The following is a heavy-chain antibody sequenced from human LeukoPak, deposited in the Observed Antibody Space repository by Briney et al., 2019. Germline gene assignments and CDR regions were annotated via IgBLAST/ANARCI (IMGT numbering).Heavy chain of an antibody. CDR3: AREYYDFWSGYPHY. D-gene: IGHD3-3*01. CDR1: GFTFSSFS. V-gene: IGHV3-48*01. J-gene: IGHJ4*02. CDR2: IKSDSSTI. Sequence: GGSLRLSCATSGFTFSSFSMNWVRQAPGKGLEWISYIKSDSSTIYYADSVKGRFTISRDNAKNSLYLQMNSLRAEDTAVYYCAREYYDFWSGYPHYWGQGTLVTVSS.